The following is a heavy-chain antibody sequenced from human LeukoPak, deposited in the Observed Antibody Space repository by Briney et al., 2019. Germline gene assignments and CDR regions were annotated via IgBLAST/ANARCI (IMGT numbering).Heavy chain of an antibody. CDR1: GGSIRSSYYY. CDR2: IYDSGST. J-gene: IGHJ5*02. V-gene: IGHV4-39*01. CDR3: ATHYGP. D-gene: IGHD3-10*01. Sequence: SETLSLTCTVSGGSIRSSYYYWGWIRQPPGKGLEWIGSIYDSGSTYYNPSLKSRVTISVDTSKNQFSLKLNSVTAADTAVYYCATHYGPWGQGTLVTVSS.